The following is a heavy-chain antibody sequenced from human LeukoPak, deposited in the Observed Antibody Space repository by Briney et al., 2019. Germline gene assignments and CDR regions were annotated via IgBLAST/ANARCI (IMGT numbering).Heavy chain of an antibody. CDR3: ARITVTDCFDY. V-gene: IGHV4-38-2*02. Sequence: PSETLSLTCTVSGFSISSGYYWGWIRQPPGKGLKWIGSIYHSGSTYYNPSLKSRVTISVDTSKNQFSLRLNSVTAADTAVYYCARITVTDCFDYWGQGTLSPSPQ. J-gene: IGHJ4*02. D-gene: IGHD4-11*01. CDR2: IYHSGST. CDR1: GFSISSGYY.